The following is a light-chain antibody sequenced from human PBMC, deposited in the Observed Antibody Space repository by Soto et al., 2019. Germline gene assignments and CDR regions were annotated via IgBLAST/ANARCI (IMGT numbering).Light chain of an antibody. CDR1: QSVSSN. Sequence: IVMTQSPAALSVSPGERATLSCRASQSVSSNLAWYQQKPGQAPRLLIYDASTRATGIPARFSGSGAGADFTLTISSLQSEDIAVYYCQQYNKWFTFGQGTKLEIK. CDR3: QQYNKWFT. CDR2: DAS. J-gene: IGKJ2*01. V-gene: IGKV3-15*01.